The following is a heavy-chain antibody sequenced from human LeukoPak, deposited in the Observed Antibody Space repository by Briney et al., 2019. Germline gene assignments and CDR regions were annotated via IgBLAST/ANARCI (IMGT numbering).Heavy chain of an antibody. V-gene: IGHV4-38-2*02. Sequence: PSETLSLTCTVSGYSITSAYYWGWIRQPPGKGLEWIGSIYYSGSTYYNPSLKSRVTISVDTSKNQFSLKLSSVTAADTAVYYCARVAARIAVAGTNRARWFDPWGQGTLVTVSS. CDR1: GYSITSAYY. CDR3: ARVAARIAVAGTNRARWFDP. D-gene: IGHD6-19*01. CDR2: IYYSGST. J-gene: IGHJ5*02.